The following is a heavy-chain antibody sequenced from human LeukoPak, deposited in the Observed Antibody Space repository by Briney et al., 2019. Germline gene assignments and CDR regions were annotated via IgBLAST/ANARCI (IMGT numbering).Heavy chain of an antibody. Sequence: PSETLSLTCTVSGGSISSGDYYWSWIRQPPGKGLEWIGYIYYSGSTYYNPSLKSRVTISVDTSKNQFSLKLSSVTAADTAVYYCARPIAAGSGGAFDIWGQGTMVTVSS. CDR3: ARPIAAGSGGAFDI. D-gene: IGHD6-13*01. V-gene: IGHV4-30-4*01. J-gene: IGHJ3*02. CDR2: IYYSGST. CDR1: GGSISSGDYY.